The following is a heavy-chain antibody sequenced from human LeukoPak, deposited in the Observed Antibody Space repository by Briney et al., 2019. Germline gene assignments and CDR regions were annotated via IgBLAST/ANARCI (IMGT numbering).Heavy chain of an antibody. CDR1: GFTFSSYA. D-gene: IGHD6-13*01. CDR2: ISYDGSNK. CDR3: AKDMGLGGIAALPFDY. Sequence: GRSLRLSCAASGFTFSSYAMHWVRQAPGKGLEWVAVISYDGSNKYYADSVKGRFTISRDNAKNSLYLQMNSLRAEDTALYYCAKDMGLGGIAALPFDYWGQGTLVTVSS. J-gene: IGHJ4*02. V-gene: IGHV3-30*04.